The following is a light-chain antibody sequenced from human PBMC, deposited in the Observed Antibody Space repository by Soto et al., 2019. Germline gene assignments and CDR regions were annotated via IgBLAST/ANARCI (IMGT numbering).Light chain of an antibody. Sequence: QSALTQPRSVSGSPGQSVTISCTGTSTDVGGYKYVSWYQQHPGKAPKFMIYDVSRRPSGVPDRFSGSKSGNTASLTISGLQAEDEADYYCCSYAGSYTWVFGGGTQLTVL. CDR3: CSYAGSYTWV. V-gene: IGLV2-11*01. J-gene: IGLJ3*02. CDR2: DVS. CDR1: STDVGGYKY.